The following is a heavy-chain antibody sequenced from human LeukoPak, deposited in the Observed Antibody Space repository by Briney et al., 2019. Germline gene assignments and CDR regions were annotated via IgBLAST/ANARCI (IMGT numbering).Heavy chain of an antibody. D-gene: IGHD3-10*01. CDR1: AYSFTSYW. Sequence: GESLKISCTGSAYSFTSYWIGWVRQMPGKGLEWMGIIYPGDSDTRYSPSFQGQVTISADKSISTAYLQWSSLKASDTAMYYCASSLLWFGELPLHWGQGTLVTVSS. CDR2: IYPGDSDT. J-gene: IGHJ4*02. CDR3: ASSLLWFGELPLH. V-gene: IGHV5-51*01.